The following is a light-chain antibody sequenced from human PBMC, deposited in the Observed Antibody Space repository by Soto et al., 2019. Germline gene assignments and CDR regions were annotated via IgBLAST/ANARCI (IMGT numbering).Light chain of an antibody. Sequence: ILMPQSPATVSVSPGERATLSCRASQNIYYNVAWYQHRPGQTPRLLIYRASTRAPGVPARVSGSWSGSKFTLTSSRLKRGDFSVYSCHQYHTSWAFGQGPKVEIK. J-gene: IGKJ1*01. V-gene: IGKV3-15*01. CDR2: RAS. CDR3: HQYHTSWA. CDR1: QNIYYN.